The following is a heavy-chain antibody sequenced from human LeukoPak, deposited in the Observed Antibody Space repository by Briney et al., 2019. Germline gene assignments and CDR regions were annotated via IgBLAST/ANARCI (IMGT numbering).Heavy chain of an antibody. V-gene: IGHV1-2*02. J-gene: IGHJ6*02. CDR2: INPNSGGT. D-gene: IGHD5-12*01. CDR1: GYTFIGYY. CDR3: AREKSGSYYYYGMDV. Sequence: ASVKVSCKASGYTFIGYYIHWVRQAPGQGLEWMGWINPNSGGTNYAQKFQGRVTMTRDTSISTAYMELSRLRSDDTAVYYCAREKSGSYYYYGMDVWGQGTTVTVSS.